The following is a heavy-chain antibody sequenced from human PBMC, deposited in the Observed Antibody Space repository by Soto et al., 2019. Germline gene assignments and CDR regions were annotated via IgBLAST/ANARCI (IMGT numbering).Heavy chain of an antibody. CDR3: ARAIGDYGDPGGYYYYGMDV. J-gene: IGHJ6*02. CDR2: IDPYNGNT. CDR1: GYIFTSYG. Sequence: QVQLVQSGTEVKKPGASVKVSCKASGYIFTSYGITWVRQAPGQGLEWMGWIDPYNGNTNYAQRLQGRVTMTTDTSTTTAYMELRSLRSDDTAVYYCARAIGDYGDPGGYYYYGMDVWGQGTTVTVSS. D-gene: IGHD4-17*01. V-gene: IGHV1-18*04.